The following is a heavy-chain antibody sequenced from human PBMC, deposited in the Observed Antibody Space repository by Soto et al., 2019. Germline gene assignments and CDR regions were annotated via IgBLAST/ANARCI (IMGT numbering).Heavy chain of an antibody. V-gene: IGHV3-21*01. CDR2: ISSSSSYI. Sequence: LRLSCAASGFTFSSYSMNWVRQAPGKGLEWVSSISSSSSYIYYADSVKGRFTISRDNAKNSLYLQMNSLRAEDTAVYYCARTNKNYCSGGSCYGDAFDIWGQGTMVTVSS. D-gene: IGHD2-15*01. CDR1: GFTFSSYS. CDR3: ARTNKNYCSGGSCYGDAFDI. J-gene: IGHJ3*02.